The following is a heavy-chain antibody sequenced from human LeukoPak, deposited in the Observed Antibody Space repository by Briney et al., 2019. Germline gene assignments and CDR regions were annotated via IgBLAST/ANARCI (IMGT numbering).Heavy chain of an antibody. V-gene: IGHV4-38-2*02. CDR3: AARRSGSSWSDY. CDR1: GYSISSGYY. D-gene: IGHD6-13*01. J-gene: IGHJ4*02. Sequence: TSETLSLTCTVSGYSISSGYYWGWIRQPPGKGLEWIGNIYHDGRTYYNPSLMSRVTISVDTSKNQFSLNLNSVTAADTAAYYCAARRSGSSWSDYWGQGTLVTVSS. CDR2: IYHDGRT.